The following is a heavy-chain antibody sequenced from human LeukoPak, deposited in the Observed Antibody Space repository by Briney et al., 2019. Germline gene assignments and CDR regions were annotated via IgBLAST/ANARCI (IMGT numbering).Heavy chain of an antibody. CDR1: GFTVSSNY. V-gene: IGHV3-53*01. CDR3: ARDLGARWSSHPYYYYYMDV. J-gene: IGHJ6*03. Sequence: PGGSLRLSCAASGFTVSSNYMSWVRQAPGKGLEWVSVVYSGGSTYYADSVKGRFTISRDNSKNTLYLQMNSLRAEDTAVYYCARDLGARWSSHPYYYYYMDVWGKGTTVTVSS. D-gene: IGHD3-3*01. CDR2: VYSGGST.